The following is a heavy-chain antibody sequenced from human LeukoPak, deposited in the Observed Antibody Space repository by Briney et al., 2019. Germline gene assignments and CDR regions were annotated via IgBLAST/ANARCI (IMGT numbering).Heavy chain of an antibody. J-gene: IGHJ4*02. CDR2: ISPDGSTT. D-gene: IGHD3-3*01. V-gene: IGHV3-74*01. CDR1: GFTFSSCW. Sequence: PGGSLRLSRAASGFTFSSCWMHWVRQAPGKGLVWVSRISPDGSTTGHADSVKGRFTTSRDNAKNTLFLQMNSLRAEDTAVYYCTRDFDFSSAIWGQGTLVTVSS. CDR3: TRDFDFSSAI.